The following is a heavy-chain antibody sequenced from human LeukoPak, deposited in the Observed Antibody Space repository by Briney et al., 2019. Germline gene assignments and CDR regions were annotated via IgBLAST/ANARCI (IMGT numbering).Heavy chain of an antibody. J-gene: IGHJ6*03. CDR3: ARWVDTAMVTHYYYYYYMDV. D-gene: IGHD5-18*01. Sequence: ASVKVSCKASGYTFTTHYMHWVRQAPGQGLEWMGLINPSGTTTNYAQKFRGRVTMTTDTSTSTAYMELRSLRSDDTAVYYCARWVDTAMVTHYYYYYYMDVWGKGTTVTVSS. V-gene: IGHV1-46*01. CDR2: INPSGTTT. CDR1: GYTFTTHY.